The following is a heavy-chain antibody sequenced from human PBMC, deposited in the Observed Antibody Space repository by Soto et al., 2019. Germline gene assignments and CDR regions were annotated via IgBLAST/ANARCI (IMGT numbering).Heavy chain of an antibody. CDR2: IDYSGST. D-gene: IGHD6-13*01. Sequence: SETLSLTCTVSGGSITSYYWTWIRQPPGKGPEWIGYIDYSGSTNHNPSLKSRVTISVDTSKNQFSWMLSSVTAADTAVYYCARMIAAAGTEYFDCWGQGTLVTVSS. CDR3: ARMIAAAGTEYFDC. J-gene: IGHJ4*02. CDR1: GGSITSYY. V-gene: IGHV4-59*01.